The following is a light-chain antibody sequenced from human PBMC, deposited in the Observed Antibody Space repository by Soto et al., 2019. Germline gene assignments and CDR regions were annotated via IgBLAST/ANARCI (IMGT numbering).Light chain of an antibody. J-gene: IGLJ1*01. V-gene: IGLV2-14*01. CDR2: GVT. Sequence: QSALTQPASVSGSPGQSITISCTGTSSDVGAYNYVSWYQQHPGKAPKLMIYGVTNRPSGVSDRFSGSKSDNTASLTISGLQAEDEATYFCTSHTHSKTFIVFGTGTKVTVL. CDR1: SSDVGAYNY. CDR3: TSHTHSKTFIV.